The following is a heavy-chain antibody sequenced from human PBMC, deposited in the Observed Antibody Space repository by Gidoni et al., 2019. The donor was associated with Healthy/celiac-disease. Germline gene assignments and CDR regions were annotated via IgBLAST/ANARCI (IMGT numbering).Heavy chain of an antibody. CDR1: GFTFSSYE. Sequence: EVQLVESGGGLVQPGGSLRLSCAASGFTFSSYEMNWVRQAPGKGLEWVSYISSSGSTIYYADSVKGRFTISRDNAKNSLYLQMNSLRAEDTAVYYCARDNGSGDFWSGYPGAPYYYYGMDVWGQGTTVTVSS. CDR2: ISSSGSTI. V-gene: IGHV3-48*03. CDR3: ARDNGSGDFWSGYPGAPYYYYGMDV. D-gene: IGHD3-3*01. J-gene: IGHJ6*02.